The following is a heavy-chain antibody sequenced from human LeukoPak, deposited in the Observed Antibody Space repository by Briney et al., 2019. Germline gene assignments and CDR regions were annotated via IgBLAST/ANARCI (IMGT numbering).Heavy chain of an antibody. CDR2: INHSGST. CDR1: GGSISSYY. J-gene: IGHJ5*02. CDR3: ASGPPNNWFDP. V-gene: IGHV4-34*01. Sequence: SETLSLTCTVSGGSISSYYWSWIRQPPGKGLEWIGEINHSGSTNYNPSLKSRVTISVDTSKNQFSLKLSSVTAADTAVYYCASGPPNNWFDPWGQGTLVTVSS.